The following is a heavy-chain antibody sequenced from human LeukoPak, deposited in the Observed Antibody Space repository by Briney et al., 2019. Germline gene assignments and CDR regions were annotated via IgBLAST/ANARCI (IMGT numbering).Heavy chain of an antibody. D-gene: IGHD2-2*01. CDR2: IGSSGSTI. CDR1: GFTFSSYE. J-gene: IGHJ4*02. CDR3: ARGYCSSTSCYAFDY. V-gene: IGHV3-48*03. Sequence: GGSLRLSCAASGFTFSSYEMNWVRQAPGKGLEWVSYIGSSGSTIYYADSVKGRFTISRDNAKNSLYLQMNSLRAEDTAVYYCARGYCSSTSCYAFDYWGQGTLVTVSS.